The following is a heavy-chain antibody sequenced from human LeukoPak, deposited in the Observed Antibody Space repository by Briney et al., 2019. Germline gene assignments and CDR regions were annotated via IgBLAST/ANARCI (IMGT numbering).Heavy chain of an antibody. J-gene: IGHJ4*02. Sequence: ASVKVSCKASGYTFTGYYMHWVRQAPGQGLEWMGWINPNSGGTNYAQKFQGRVTMTRDTSISTAYMELSRLRSDDTAVYYCATHLGDGYNPGGVWPFEYWGQGTLVTVSS. D-gene: IGHD5-24*01. CDR2: INPNSGGT. CDR3: ATHLGDGYNPGGVWPFEY. CDR1: GYTFTGYY. V-gene: IGHV1-2*02.